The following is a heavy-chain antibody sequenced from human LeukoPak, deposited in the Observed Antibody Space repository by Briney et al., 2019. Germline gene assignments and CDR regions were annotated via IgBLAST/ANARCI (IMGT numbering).Heavy chain of an antibody. D-gene: IGHD4-23*01. CDR3: ARRRWTTVVTSFDY. Sequence: SETLSLTCAVYGGSFSGYYWSWIRQPPGKGLEWIEEINHSGSTNYNPSLKSRVTISVDTSKNQFSLKLSSVTAADTAVYYCARRRWTTVVTSFDYWGQGTLVTVSS. CDR1: GGSFSGYY. CDR2: INHSGST. J-gene: IGHJ4*02. V-gene: IGHV4-34*01.